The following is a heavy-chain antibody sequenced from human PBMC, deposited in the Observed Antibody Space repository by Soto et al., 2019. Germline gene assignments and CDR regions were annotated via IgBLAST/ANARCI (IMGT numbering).Heavy chain of an antibody. V-gene: IGHV3-48*02. CDR3: ARAPPHDSSGYYYFDY. CDR1: GFTFSSYS. CDR2: ISSSSSTI. D-gene: IGHD3-22*01. Sequence: GGSLRLSCAASGFTFSSYSMNWVRQAPGKGLEWVSYISSSSSTIYYADSVKGRFTISRDNAKNSLYLQMNSLRDEDTAVYYCARAPPHDSSGYYYFDYWGQGTLVTVSS. J-gene: IGHJ4*02.